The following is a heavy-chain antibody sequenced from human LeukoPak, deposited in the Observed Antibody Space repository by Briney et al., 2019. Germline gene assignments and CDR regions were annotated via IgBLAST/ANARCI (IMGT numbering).Heavy chain of an antibody. D-gene: IGHD2-15*01. CDR2: IWFDGSNK. CDR3: ARVGLQLSFDY. V-gene: IGHV3-33*01. Sequence: GGSLRLSCAASGFTFSGYGMHWVRQAPGKGLEWVAVIWFDGSNKYYADSVKGRFTISRDNSKNTLYLQMNSLRAEDTAVYYCARVGLQLSFDYWGQGTLVTVSS. CDR1: GFTFSGYG. J-gene: IGHJ4*02.